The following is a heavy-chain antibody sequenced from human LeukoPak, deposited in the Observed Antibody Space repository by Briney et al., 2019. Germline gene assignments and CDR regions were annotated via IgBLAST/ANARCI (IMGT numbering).Heavy chain of an antibody. J-gene: IGHJ6*02. Sequence: GGSLRLSCAASGFTVSSNYMSWVHQAPGKGLEWVSVIYNGGSTYYADSVKGRFTISRDNSKNTLYLQMNSLRAEDTAVYYCAGQWLVLDYYYGMDVWGQGTTVTVSS. CDR3: AGQWLVLDYYYGMDV. D-gene: IGHD6-19*01. CDR2: IYNGGST. V-gene: IGHV3-66*02. CDR1: GFTVSSNY.